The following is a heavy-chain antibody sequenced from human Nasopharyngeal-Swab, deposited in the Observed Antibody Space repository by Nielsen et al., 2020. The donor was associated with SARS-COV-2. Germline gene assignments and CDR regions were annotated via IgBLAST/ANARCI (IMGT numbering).Heavy chain of an antibody. CDR1: GGTYSSYA. Sequence: SVKVSCKASGGTYSSYAISWVRQAPGQGLEWMGGIIPIFGTANYAQKFQGRVTITADESTSTAYMELSSLRSEDTAVYYCARGRSTVSTYYYGMDVWGQGTTVTVSS. J-gene: IGHJ6*02. CDR3: ARGRSTVSTYYYGMDV. CDR2: IIPIFGTA. V-gene: IGHV1-69*13. D-gene: IGHD4-17*01.